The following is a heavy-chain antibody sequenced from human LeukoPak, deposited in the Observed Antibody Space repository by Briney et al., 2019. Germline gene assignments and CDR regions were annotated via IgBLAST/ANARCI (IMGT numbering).Heavy chain of an antibody. CDR1: GFTFSSYA. Sequence: QPGRSLRLSCAASGFTFSSYAMHWVRQAPGKGLEWVAVISYDASNKYYVDSVKGRFTISRDNSKNTLYLQMNSLRAEDTAVYYCAKLISSYYYDNSGSDLIDYWGQGTLVTVSS. CDR3: AKLISSYYYDNSGSDLIDY. CDR2: ISYDASNK. D-gene: IGHD3-22*01. J-gene: IGHJ4*02. V-gene: IGHV3-30*01.